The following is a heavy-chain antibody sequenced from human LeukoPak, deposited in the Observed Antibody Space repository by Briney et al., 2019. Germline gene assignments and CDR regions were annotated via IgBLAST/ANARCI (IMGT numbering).Heavy chain of an antibody. D-gene: IGHD3-22*01. CDR2: IYPGDSDT. V-gene: IGHV5-51*01. Sequence: GASLKISCKGSGYSFTSYWIGWVRQMPGKGLEWMGIIYPGDSDTRYSPSFQGQVTISADKSISTAYLQWSSLKASDTAMYYCARHLVVEKGYYYYYMDVWGKGTTVTVSS. J-gene: IGHJ6*03. CDR3: ARHLVVEKGYYYYYMDV. CDR1: GYSFTSYW.